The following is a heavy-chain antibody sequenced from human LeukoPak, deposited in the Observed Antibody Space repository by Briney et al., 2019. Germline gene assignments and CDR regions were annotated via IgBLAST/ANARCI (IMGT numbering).Heavy chain of an antibody. V-gene: IGHV1-2*02. J-gene: IGHJ4*02. Sequence: ASVKVSCKYSGYSFTGFYIHWVRQAPGQGLEWMGWIKPNSGGTNFAQKFQGRVTMTSDTSISTASMDLSRLRSDDTAVYYCPRSPGEQWHPYYFDYWGQGTLVTVSS. CDR1: GYSFTGFY. CDR3: PRSPGEQWHPYYFDY. CDR2: IKPNSGGT. D-gene: IGHD6-19*01.